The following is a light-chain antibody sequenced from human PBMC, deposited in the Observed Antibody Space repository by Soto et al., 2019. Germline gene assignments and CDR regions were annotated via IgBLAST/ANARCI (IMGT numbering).Light chain of an antibody. CDR1: QSINSY. Sequence: DIQVTQSASSLSASVAARVPITCRASQSINSYLNWYQHKKVKAPNLXIYAASTLQSGVQSRFSGSEAGTDYYLAIGSLQPEDFATYYCQQTYTTARTFGQGTKVDI. J-gene: IGKJ1*01. CDR2: AAS. CDR3: QQTYTTART. V-gene: IGKV1-39*01.